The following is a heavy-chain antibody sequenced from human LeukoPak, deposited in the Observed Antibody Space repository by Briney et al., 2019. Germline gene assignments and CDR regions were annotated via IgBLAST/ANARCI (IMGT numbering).Heavy chain of an antibody. CDR1: GYTFTGYY. V-gene: IGHV1-2*02. CDR2: INPNSGGT. J-gene: IGHJ4*02. D-gene: IGHD3-10*01. Sequence: ASVKVSCKASGYTFTGYYMHWVRQAPGQGLEWMGWINPNSGGTNYAQKFQGRVTMTRDTSISTAYMEPSRLRSDDTAVYYCARGGRENYYGSGSYIYYFDYWGQGTLVTVSS. CDR3: ARGGRENYYGSGSYIYYFDY.